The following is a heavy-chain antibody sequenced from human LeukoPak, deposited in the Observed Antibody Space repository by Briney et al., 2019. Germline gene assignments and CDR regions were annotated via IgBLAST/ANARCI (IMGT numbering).Heavy chain of an antibody. CDR1: GGSISSSSYY. CDR3: ASYFSLPATAMQILDY. V-gene: IGHV4-39*01. CDR2: IYYSGST. J-gene: IGHJ4*02. Sequence: SETLSLTCTVSGGSISSSSYYWGWIRQPPGKGLEWIGSIYYSGSTYYNPSLKSRVTISVDTPKNQFSLKLSSVTAADTAVYYCASYFSLPATAMQILDYWGQGTLVTVSS. D-gene: IGHD2-2*01.